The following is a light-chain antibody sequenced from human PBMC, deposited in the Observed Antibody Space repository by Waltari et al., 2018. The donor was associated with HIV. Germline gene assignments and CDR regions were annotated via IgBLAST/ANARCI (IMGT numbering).Light chain of an antibody. CDR2: DVS. Sequence: QSALTQPASVSGSPGQSIPISCTGASSDVGYYNYVSLYQQHPGKVPKLMIYDVSKRPSGVSNRFSGSKSGNTASLTISGLQAEDEADYYCSSYTGSNTLGVFGTGTRVTVL. J-gene: IGLJ1*01. CDR3: SSYTGSNTLGV. V-gene: IGLV2-14*03. CDR1: SSDVGYYNY.